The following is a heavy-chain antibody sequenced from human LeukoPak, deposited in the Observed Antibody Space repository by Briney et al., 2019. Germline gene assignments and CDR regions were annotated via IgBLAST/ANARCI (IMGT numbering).Heavy chain of an antibody. J-gene: IGHJ4*02. CDR2: IRSKAYGGTA. D-gene: IGHD3-10*01. CDR1: GFTFGDFA. Sequence: PGGSLRLSCATSGFTFGDFAMSWFRQAPGKGLEWVGFIRSKAYGGTAEYDASVRGRFTISRDDSKSIAYLQVNSLKTEDTAVYYCSRDPYGSGKYNHFDYWGQGTLVTVSS. CDR3: SRDPYGSGKYNHFDY. V-gene: IGHV3-49*03.